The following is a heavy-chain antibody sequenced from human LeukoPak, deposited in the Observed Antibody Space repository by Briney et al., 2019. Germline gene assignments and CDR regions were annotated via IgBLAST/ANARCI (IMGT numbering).Heavy chain of an antibody. D-gene: IGHD2-21*02. CDR2: IYTSGST. CDR3: AREEVVTATFDY. J-gene: IGHJ4*02. CDR1: GGSISSGSYY. Sequence: SETLSLTCTVSGGSISSGSYYWSWIRQPAGRGLEWIGRIYTSGSTNYNPSLKSRVTISVDTSKNQFSLKLSSVTAADTAVYYCAREEVVTATFDYWGQGTLVTVSS. V-gene: IGHV4-61*02.